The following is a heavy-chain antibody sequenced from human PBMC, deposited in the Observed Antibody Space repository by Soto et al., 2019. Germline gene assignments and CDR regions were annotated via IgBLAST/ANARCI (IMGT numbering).Heavy chain of an antibody. V-gene: IGHV2-5*02. CDR1: GSSPSTSGGG. CDR3: AHRRVVATIGWWYFDY. Sequence: QITLKESGPTLVKPTQTLTLTCTLSGSSPSTSGGGVAGFRQPPGKALGWLALIYWDDDKRYSPSLKSRLTITKDTSKNQVVLRMTNMDPVDTATYYCAHRRVVATIGWWYFDYWGQGTLVTVSS. J-gene: IGHJ4*02. CDR2: IYWDDDK. D-gene: IGHD5-12*01.